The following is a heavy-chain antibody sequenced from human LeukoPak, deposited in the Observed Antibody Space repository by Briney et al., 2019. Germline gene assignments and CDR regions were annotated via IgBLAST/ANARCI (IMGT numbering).Heavy chain of an antibody. Sequence: GASVKVSCKASGYTFTSYYMYWVRQAPGQGLEWMGIINPSGGSTSYAQKFQGRVTMTRDMSTSTVYMELSSLRSEDTAVYYCARDERKMTTVVNGHGFGYWGQGTLVTVSS. D-gene: IGHD4-23*01. CDR2: INPSGGST. CDR3: ARDERKMTTVVNGHGFGY. CDR1: GYTFTSYY. V-gene: IGHV1-46*01. J-gene: IGHJ4*02.